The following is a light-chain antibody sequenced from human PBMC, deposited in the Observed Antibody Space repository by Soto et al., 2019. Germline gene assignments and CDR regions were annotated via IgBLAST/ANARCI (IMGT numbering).Light chain of an antibody. CDR1: NIGNKA. Sequence: SYELTQPPSVSVAPGQTARITCGGNNIGNKAVHWYQRKPGQAPVLVVYDDRDRPSGIPERFSGSNSGNTATLTISRVEAGDEADYHCQVWDSSLDNPGVFGGGTKVTVL. V-gene: IGLV3-21*02. CDR2: DDR. CDR3: QVWDSSLDNPGV. J-gene: IGLJ3*02.